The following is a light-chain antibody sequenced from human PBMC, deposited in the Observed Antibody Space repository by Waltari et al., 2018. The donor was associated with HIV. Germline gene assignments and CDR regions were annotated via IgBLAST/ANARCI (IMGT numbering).Light chain of an antibody. CDR3: CSYTAIHTLI. J-gene: IGLJ2*01. CDR1: TSDIGIFDS. V-gene: IGLV2-14*01. Sequence: QSALTQPASVSGSPGQSITISCAGTTSDIGIFDSVSWYQQHPGRAPPLMIFGVYGRPSGVSSRFSGSKSGNTASLTISGLQAEDEANYYCCSYTAIHTLIFGGGTKLTVL. CDR2: GVY.